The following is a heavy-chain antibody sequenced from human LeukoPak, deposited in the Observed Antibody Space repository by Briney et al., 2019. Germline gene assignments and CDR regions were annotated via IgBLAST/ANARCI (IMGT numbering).Heavy chain of an antibody. CDR3: ARHNYEILTGDPIYWFDP. V-gene: IGHV4-30-4*01. CDR2: IYYSGST. CDR1: GGSISSGDFY. D-gene: IGHD3-9*01. J-gene: IGHJ5*02. Sequence: SQTLSLTCTVSGGSISSGDFYWSWIRQPPGKGLEWIGYIYYSGSTYYNPSLKSRVTISVDTSKNQFSLKLSSVTAADTAVYYCARHNYEILTGDPIYWFDPWGQGTLVTVSS.